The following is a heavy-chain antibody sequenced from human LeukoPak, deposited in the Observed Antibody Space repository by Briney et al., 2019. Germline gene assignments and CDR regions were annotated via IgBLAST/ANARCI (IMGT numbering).Heavy chain of an antibody. CDR3: ARLETRKRRSDY. Sequence: PSETLSLTCTVSGGSISSYYWSWIRQPPGKGLEWIGYIYYSGSTNYNPSLKSRVTISVDTSKNQFSLKLSSVTAADTAVYYCARLETRKRRSDYWGQGTLVTVSS. V-gene: IGHV4-59*12. CDR1: GGSISSYY. CDR2: IYYSGST. J-gene: IGHJ4*02.